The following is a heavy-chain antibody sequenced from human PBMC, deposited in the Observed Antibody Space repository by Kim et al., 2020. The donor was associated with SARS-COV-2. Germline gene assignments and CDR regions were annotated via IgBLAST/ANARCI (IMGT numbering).Heavy chain of an antibody. J-gene: IGHJ5*02. CDR3: ARVVVGATGWFDP. CDR2: IYYSGRT. V-gene: IGHV4-31*02. Sequence: HPGKGLEWIGYIYYSGRTYYNPSLKSRVTISVDTSKNQFSLKLSSVTAADTAVYYCARVVVGATGWFDPWGQGTLVTVSS. D-gene: IGHD2-15*01.